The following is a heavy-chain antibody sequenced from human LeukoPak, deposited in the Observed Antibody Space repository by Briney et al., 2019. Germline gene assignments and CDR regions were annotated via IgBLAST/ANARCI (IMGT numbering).Heavy chain of an antibody. Sequence: GGSLRLSCAASGFIFSSYAMHWVRQAPGKGLEYVSAISSNGGSTYYANSVKGRFTISRDNSKNTLYLQMGSLRAEDMAVYYCARGLDIVVVPAAICLYWFDPWGQGTLVTVSS. CDR1: GFIFSSYA. CDR2: ISSNGGST. D-gene: IGHD2-2*02. CDR3: ARGLDIVVVPAAICLYWFDP. V-gene: IGHV3-64*01. J-gene: IGHJ5*02.